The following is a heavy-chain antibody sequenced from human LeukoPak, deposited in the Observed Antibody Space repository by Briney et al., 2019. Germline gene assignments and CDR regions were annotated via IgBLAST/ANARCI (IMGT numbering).Heavy chain of an antibody. Sequence: GGSLRLSCAAFGMNVSTRYMSWVRQAPGKGLEWVSIIYRIGSTYYADSVKGRFTISRDNSKNTVYLQMNSLRAEDTAVYYCARDLGAAAGNNWFDPWGQGTLVTVSS. CDR2: IYRIGST. V-gene: IGHV3-53*01. J-gene: IGHJ5*02. D-gene: IGHD6-13*01. CDR3: ARDLGAAAGNNWFDP. CDR1: GMNVSTRY.